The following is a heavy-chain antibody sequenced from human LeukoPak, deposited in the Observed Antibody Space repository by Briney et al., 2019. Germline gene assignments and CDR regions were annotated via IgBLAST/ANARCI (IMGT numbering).Heavy chain of an antibody. V-gene: IGHV1-18*01. CDR3: ARSPPYCGGDCYPSFDY. J-gene: IGHJ4*02. CDR2: ISAYNGNT. CDR1: GYTFTSYG. Sequence: ASVKVSCKASGYTFTSYGISWVRQAPGQGLEWMGWISAYNGNTNYAQKLQGRVTMTTDTSTSTAYMELRSLRSDDTAVYYCARSPPYCGGDCYPSFDYWGQGTLVTVSS. D-gene: IGHD2-21*02.